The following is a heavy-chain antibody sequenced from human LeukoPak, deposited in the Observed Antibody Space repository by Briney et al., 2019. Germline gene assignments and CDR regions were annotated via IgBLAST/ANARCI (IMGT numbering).Heavy chain of an antibody. CDR3: TEMSDY. Sequence: GGSLRLSCAASRFAFCGSAVHWVRQASGKGLEWVGRIRSKANSYATAYAASVQGSFTISRDDSKTTAYTQIHSLKTEDTSVYYCTEMSDYWGQGTLVTVSS. CDR1: RFAFCGSA. V-gene: IGHV3-73*01. CDR2: IRSKANSYAT. J-gene: IGHJ4*02.